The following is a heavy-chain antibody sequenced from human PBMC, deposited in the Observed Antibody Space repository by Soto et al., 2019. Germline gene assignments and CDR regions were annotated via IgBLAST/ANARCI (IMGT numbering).Heavy chain of an antibody. CDR3: VSAKNRVRYYYYDSMDV. CDR1: GGSFSGYY. Sequence: QVQLQQWGAGLLKPSETLSLTCAVYGGSFSGYYWSWIRQPPGKGLEWTGENNHSGSTNYNPSLKSRVTISVDTSNNQFSLKLSSVTAADTAVYYCVSAKNRVRYYYYDSMDVGGQGTTVTVSS. V-gene: IGHV4-34*01. CDR2: NNHSGST. J-gene: IGHJ6*02.